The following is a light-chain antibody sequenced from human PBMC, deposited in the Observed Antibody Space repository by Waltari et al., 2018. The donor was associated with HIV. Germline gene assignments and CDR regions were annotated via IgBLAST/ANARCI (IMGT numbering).Light chain of an antibody. V-gene: IGLV2-8*01. Sequence: QSALTQPPSASGSPGQSVAISCTGTSTDVGAYDYVSWYQQHTGKAHKLVIYEVSKRSSGVPGRFSGFKSGNTASLAVSGLQTEDEADYYCSSYAGSNNLLFGGGTKLTV. CDR2: EVS. CDR1: STDVGAYDY. CDR3: SSYAGSNNLL. J-gene: IGLJ2*01.